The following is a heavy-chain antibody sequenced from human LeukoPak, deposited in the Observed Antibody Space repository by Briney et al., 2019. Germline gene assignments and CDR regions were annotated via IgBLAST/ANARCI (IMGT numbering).Heavy chain of an antibody. CDR1: GYTLTELS. CDR2: FDPEDGET. V-gene: IGHV1-24*01. CDR3: GRCGAYYDFLTGYYPFDY. J-gene: IGHJ4*02. D-gene: IGHD3-9*01. Sequence: ASVKVSCKVSGYTLTELSMHWVRQAPGKGLEWMGGFDPEDGETIYAQKFQGRVTMTEDTSTDTAYMELRSLRSDDTAVYYCGRCGAYYDFLTGYYPFDYWGQGTLVTVSS.